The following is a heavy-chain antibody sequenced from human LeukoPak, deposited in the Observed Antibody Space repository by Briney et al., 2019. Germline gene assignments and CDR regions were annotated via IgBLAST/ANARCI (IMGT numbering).Heavy chain of an antibody. V-gene: IGHV3-48*01. CDR2: ISSSSSTI. CDR1: GFTFSSYS. CDR3: ARLIRYRDYYGSGSYYTLGTYRYYMDV. J-gene: IGHJ6*03. Sequence: GGSLRLSCAASGFTFSSYSMNWVRQAPGKGLEWVSYISSSSSTIYYADSVKGRFTISRDNAKNSLYLQMNSLRAEDTAVYYCARLIRYRDYYGSGSYYTLGTYRYYMDVWGKGTTVTVSS. D-gene: IGHD3-10*01.